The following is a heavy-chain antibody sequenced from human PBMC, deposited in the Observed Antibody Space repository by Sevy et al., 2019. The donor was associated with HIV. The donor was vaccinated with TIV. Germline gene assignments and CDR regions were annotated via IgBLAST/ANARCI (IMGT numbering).Heavy chain of an antibody. CDR3: TRDLIIFGSGPPDS. CDR2: INPNSDGT. V-gene: IGHV1-2*02. Sequence: ASVKVSCKASGYSFTAYYIHWVRHAPGQGLEWMGWINPNSDGTNYAQKFQGRVTMTSDASINTASLELTRLRSDDTAVYYCTRDLIIFGSGPPDSWGQGTLVTVSS. D-gene: IGHD2-15*01. J-gene: IGHJ4*02. CDR1: GYSFTAYY.